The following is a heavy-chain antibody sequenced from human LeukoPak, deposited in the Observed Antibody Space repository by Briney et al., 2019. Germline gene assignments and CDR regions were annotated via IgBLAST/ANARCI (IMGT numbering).Heavy chain of an antibody. D-gene: IGHD6-13*01. CDR1: GFTFSSYA. CDR3: AKLGAAGGTYYMDV. CDR2: ISGSGGST. Sequence: GGALRLSCAASGFTFSSYAMSWVRQAPGKGLECVSPISGSGGSTSYAESVKGRFTISRDNSKNTLFLQMNSLRADDTAIYYCAKLGAAGGTYYMDVWGKGTTVTVSS. V-gene: IGHV3-23*01. J-gene: IGHJ6*03.